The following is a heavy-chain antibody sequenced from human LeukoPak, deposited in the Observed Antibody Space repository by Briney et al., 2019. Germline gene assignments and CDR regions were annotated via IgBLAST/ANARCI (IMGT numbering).Heavy chain of an antibody. Sequence: SETLSLTCTVSGGSISSGGYYWSWIRQHPGKGLEWIGYIYYSGSTYYNPSLKSRVTISVDTSKNQFSLKLSSVTAADTAVYYCARIAEYSGYDLFDYWGQGTLVTVSS. D-gene: IGHD5-12*01. V-gene: IGHV4-31*03. CDR1: GGSISSGGYY. CDR2: IYYSGST. CDR3: ARIAEYSGYDLFDY. J-gene: IGHJ4*02.